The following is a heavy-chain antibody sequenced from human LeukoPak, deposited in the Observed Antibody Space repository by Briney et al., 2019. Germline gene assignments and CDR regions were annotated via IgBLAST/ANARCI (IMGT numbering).Heavy chain of an antibody. CDR2: INPNSGNT. Sequence: ASVKVSCKASGYTFTGYYMHWVRQAPGQGLEWMGWINPNSGNTGYAQKFQGRVTMTRDTSISTAYMELSRLRSDDTAVYYCARDSDSSGWGGDFDYWSQGTLVTVSS. J-gene: IGHJ4*02. CDR3: ARDSDSSGWGGDFDY. CDR1: GYTFTGYY. D-gene: IGHD6-25*01. V-gene: IGHV1-2*02.